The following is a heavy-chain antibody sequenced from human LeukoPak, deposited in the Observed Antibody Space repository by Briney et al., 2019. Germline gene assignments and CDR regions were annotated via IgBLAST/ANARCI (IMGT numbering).Heavy chain of an antibody. D-gene: IGHD3-22*01. Sequence: GGSLRLSCAASEFTFSSYWMSWVRQAPGKGLEWVSATSDSGGSIYYADSVKGRFTISRDNSKNTLYLQMNSLRAEDTAVYYCAKAMTKGPPFDYWGQGTLVTVSS. CDR1: EFTFSSYW. J-gene: IGHJ4*02. V-gene: IGHV3-23*01. CDR2: TSDSGGSI. CDR3: AKAMTKGPPFDY.